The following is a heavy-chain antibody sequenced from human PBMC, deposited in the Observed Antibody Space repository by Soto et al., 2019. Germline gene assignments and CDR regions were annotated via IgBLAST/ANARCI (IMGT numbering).Heavy chain of an antibody. Sequence: SVKVSCKASGGTFSSYAISWVRQAPGQGLEWMGGIIPIFGTANYAQKFQGRVTITADESTSTAYMELSSLRSEDTAVYYCARVPSPPYYYDSSGYSDYWGQGTLVTVSS. CDR2: IIPIFGTA. V-gene: IGHV1-69*13. J-gene: IGHJ4*02. D-gene: IGHD3-22*01. CDR1: GGTFSSYA. CDR3: ARVPSPPYYYDSSGYSDY.